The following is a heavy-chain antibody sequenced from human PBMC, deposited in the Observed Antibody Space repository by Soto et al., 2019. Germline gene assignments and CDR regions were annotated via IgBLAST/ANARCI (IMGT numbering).Heavy chain of an antibody. V-gene: IGHV3-9*01. CDR2: ISWNSGSI. J-gene: IGHJ3*02. D-gene: IGHD5-12*01. CDR1: GFTFDDYA. Sequence: GGSLRLSCAASGFTFDDYAMHWVRQAPGKGLEWVSGISWNSGSIGYADSVKGRFTISRDNAKNSLYLQMNSLRAEDTALYYCAKDWSIVAPTYAFEIWGQGTMVTVSS. CDR3: AKDWSIVAPTYAFEI.